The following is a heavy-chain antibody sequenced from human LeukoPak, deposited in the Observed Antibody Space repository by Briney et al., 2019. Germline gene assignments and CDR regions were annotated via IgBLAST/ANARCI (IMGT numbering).Heavy chain of an antibody. CDR3: ARDRPNYYGSDGHYYRRNGDY. CDR2: ISSRGRLT. CDR1: GFTFSTYA. J-gene: IGHJ4*02. V-gene: IGHV3-23*01. D-gene: IGHD3-22*01. Sequence: GGSLRLSCAASGFTFSTYAMSWVRQAPGKGLEWVSSISSRGRLTFYVGSVKGRFTISTDNSESTLYLQMDSLRAKDTAVYYCARDRPNYYGSDGHYYRRNGDYWGQGTLVTVSS.